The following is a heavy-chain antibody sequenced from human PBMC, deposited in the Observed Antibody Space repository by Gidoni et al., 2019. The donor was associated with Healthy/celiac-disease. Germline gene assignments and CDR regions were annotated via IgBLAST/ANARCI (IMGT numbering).Heavy chain of an antibody. CDR2: IYYSGRT. D-gene: IGHD3-3*01. CDR3: ASPYYDFWSGYPTTDY. Sequence: QLQLQQSGPGLVKPSETLSLTCTVSGGSISSSSYYWGWIRQPTGKGLEWIGSIYYSGRTYYNPSLKSRVTISVDTSKNQFSLKLSSVTAADTAVYYCASPYYDFWSGYPTTDYWGQGTLVTVSS. CDR1: GGSISSSSYY. V-gene: IGHV4-39*07. J-gene: IGHJ4*02.